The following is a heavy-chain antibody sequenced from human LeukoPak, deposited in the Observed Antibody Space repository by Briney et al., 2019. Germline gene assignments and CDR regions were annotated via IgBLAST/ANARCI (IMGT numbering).Heavy chain of an antibody. Sequence: SETLSLTCTVSGGSISNYYWSWIRQPPGKGLEWIGYIYYSGSTNYNPSLKSRVTISVDTSKNQFSLKLSSVTAADTAVYYCARDYDMLRGMDVWGKGTTVTISS. CDR3: ARDYDMLRGMDV. CDR2: IYYSGST. CDR1: GGSISNYY. V-gene: IGHV4-59*01. J-gene: IGHJ6*04. D-gene: IGHD3-9*01.